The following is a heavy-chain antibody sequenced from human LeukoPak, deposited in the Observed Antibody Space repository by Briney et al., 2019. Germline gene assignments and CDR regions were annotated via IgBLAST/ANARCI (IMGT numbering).Heavy chain of an antibody. D-gene: IGHD3-22*01. V-gene: IGHV1-69*01. Sequence: SVKVSCKASGGTFSTYAFSWVRQAPGQGLEWMGGIIPFFGTTNYTQKFQGRVTVTADESTSTAYMELSSLTSEDTAVYYCARVFSSGYPLGGGAFDIWGQGTRVTVPS. CDR3: ARVFSSGYPLGGGAFDI. CDR2: IIPFFGTT. CDR1: GGTFSTYA. J-gene: IGHJ3*02.